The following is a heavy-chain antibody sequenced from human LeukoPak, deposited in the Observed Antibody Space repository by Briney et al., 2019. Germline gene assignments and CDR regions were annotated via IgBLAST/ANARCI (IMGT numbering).Heavy chain of an antibody. CDR1: GCSINSSSYY. D-gene: IGHD3-3*01. CDR2: IYYSGST. CDR3: ARMSGSGYHKINDYYGMDV. V-gene: IGHV4-39*01. J-gene: IGHJ6*02. Sequence: ETLSLTCTVSGCSINSSSYYWGWIRQPPGEGLGWVGGIYYSGSTYYNPSLKSRVTISVDTSKNQFSLKLSSVTAADTAVYYCARMSGSGYHKINDYYGMDVWGQGTTVTVSS.